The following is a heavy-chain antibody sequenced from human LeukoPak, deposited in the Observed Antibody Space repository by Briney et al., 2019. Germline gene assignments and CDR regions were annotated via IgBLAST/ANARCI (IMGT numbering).Heavy chain of an antibody. CDR3: ARGAAVAGPTYYYYYMDV. J-gene: IGHJ6*03. V-gene: IGHV4-59*01. Sequence: SETLSLTCTVSGDSISSYYWNWIRQPPGKGLEWIGYIYYSGSTNYNPSLKSRVTISVDTSKNQFSLKLSSVTAADTAGYYCARGAAVAGPTYYYYYMDVWGKGTTVTISS. D-gene: IGHD6-19*01. CDR1: GDSISSYY. CDR2: IYYSGST.